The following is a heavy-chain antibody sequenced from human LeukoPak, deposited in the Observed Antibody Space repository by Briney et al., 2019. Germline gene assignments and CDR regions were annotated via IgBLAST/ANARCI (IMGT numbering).Heavy chain of an antibody. V-gene: IGHV3-30*03. CDR1: GFTFSRFG. D-gene: IGHD3-3*01. J-gene: IGHJ4*02. CDR3: ARGPFWSGYYDD. Sequence: GGSLRLSCTASGFTFSRFGMHWVRQAPGKGLEWMAAISYDGSNNYYTNSVKGRFTVSRDNSKNTLYLQMNSLRGEDTAVYYCARGPFWSGYYDDWGQGTLVTVSS. CDR2: ISYDGSNN.